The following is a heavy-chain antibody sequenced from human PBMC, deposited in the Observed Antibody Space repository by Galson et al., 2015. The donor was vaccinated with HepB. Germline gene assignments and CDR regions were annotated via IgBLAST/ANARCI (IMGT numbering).Heavy chain of an antibody. D-gene: IGHD2-2*01. J-gene: IGHJ4*02. Sequence: SVKVSCKASGYTFTSYAMHWVRQAPGQRLEWMGWINAGNGNTKYAQKFQGRVTMTRDTSISTAYMELSRLRSDDTAVYYCARAGDCSSTSCFYFDYWGQGTLVTVSS. V-gene: IGHV1-3*01. CDR3: ARAGDCSSTSCFYFDY. CDR1: GYTFTSYA. CDR2: INAGNGNT.